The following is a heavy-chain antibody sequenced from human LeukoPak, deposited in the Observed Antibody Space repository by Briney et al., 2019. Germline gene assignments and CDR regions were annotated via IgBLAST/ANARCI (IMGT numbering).Heavy chain of an antibody. V-gene: IGHV3-7*03. J-gene: IGHJ6*03. CDR2: IKQDGSEK. CDR1: GFTFSSYW. Sequence: GGSLRLSCAASGFTFSSYWMSWGRQAPGKGLEWVANIKQDGSEKYYVDSVKGRFTISRDNAKNSLYLQMNSLRAEDTAVYYCARDLMVRGVMYYYYMDVWGKGTTVTISS. D-gene: IGHD3-10*01. CDR3: ARDLMVRGVMYYYYMDV.